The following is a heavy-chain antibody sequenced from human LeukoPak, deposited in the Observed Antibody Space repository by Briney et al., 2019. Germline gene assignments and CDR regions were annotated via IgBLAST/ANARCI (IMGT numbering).Heavy chain of an antibody. D-gene: IGHD2-21*02. CDR1: GGTFSSYA. CDR2: IIPILGIA. CDR3: ARHSLWAYCGGDCYSLDY. J-gene: IGHJ4*02. V-gene: IGHV1-69*04. Sequence: SVEVSCKASGGTFSSYAISWVRQAPGQGLEWMGRIIPILGIANYAQKFQGRVTITADKSTSTAYMELSSLRSEDTAVYYCARHSLWAYCGGDCYSLDYWGQGTLVTVSS.